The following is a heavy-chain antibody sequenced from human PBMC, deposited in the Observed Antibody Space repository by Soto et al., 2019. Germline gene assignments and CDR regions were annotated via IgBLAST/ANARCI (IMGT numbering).Heavy chain of an antibody. V-gene: IGHV3-13*01. J-gene: IGHJ3*02. Sequence: EVQLVESGGGLVQPGGSLRLSCAASGFTFSSYDMHWVRQATGKGLEWVSAIGTAGDTYYPGSVKGRFTISRENAKNSLYLQMNSLRAGDTAVYYCARADSSGWLTANYAFDIWGQGTMVTVSS. D-gene: IGHD6-19*01. CDR1: GFTFSSYD. CDR3: ARADSSGWLTANYAFDI. CDR2: IGTAGDT.